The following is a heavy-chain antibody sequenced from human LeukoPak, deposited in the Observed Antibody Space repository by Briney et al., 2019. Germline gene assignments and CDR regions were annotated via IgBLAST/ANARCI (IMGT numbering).Heavy chain of an antibody. J-gene: IGHJ4*02. D-gene: IGHD6-13*01. CDR3: AKGSSWFDY. CDR2: ISGDGGST. CDR1: GFTFDDYA. V-gene: IGHV3-43*02. Sequence: GGSLRLSCAASGFTFDDYAMHWVRQGPGKGLEWVCAISGDGGSTYYADSVKGRFTISRDNSKNSLYLQMNSLRTEDTAFYYCAKGSSWFDYWARGTLVTVSS.